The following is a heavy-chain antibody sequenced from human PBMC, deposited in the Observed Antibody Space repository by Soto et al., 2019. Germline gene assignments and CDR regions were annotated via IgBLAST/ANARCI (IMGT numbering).Heavy chain of an antibody. V-gene: IGHV3-53*01. CDR3: ANSQRYFDWSYYYYYGMDV. CDR1: GFTVSSNY. D-gene: IGHD3-9*01. Sequence: GGSLRLSCAASGFTVSSNYMSWVRQAPGKGLEWVSVIYSGGSTYYADSVKGRFTISRDNSKNTLYLQMNSLRAEDTAVYYCANSQRYFDWSYYYYYGMDVWGQGTTVTVSS. J-gene: IGHJ6*02. CDR2: IYSGGST.